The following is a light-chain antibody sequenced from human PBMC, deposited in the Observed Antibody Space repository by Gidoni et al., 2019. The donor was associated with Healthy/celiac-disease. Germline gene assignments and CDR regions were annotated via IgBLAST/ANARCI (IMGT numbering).Light chain of an antibody. CDR1: KDISNY. Sequence: DIPITQSPSSLSASVGDRVTITSQASKDISNYLNWYQQKPGKAPKLLIYAASNLETGVPSRFSGSGSGTDFTFTISSLQPEDIATYYCQQYDNLPLTFGPGTKVDIK. V-gene: IGKV1-33*01. CDR2: AAS. CDR3: QQYDNLPLT. J-gene: IGKJ3*01.